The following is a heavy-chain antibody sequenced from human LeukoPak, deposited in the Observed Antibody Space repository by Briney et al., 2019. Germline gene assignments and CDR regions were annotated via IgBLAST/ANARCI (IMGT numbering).Heavy chain of an antibody. V-gene: IGHV4-4*07. Sequence: SETLSLTCTVSGGSLSSYSWSWIRQPAGKGLEWIGRIYTSGSTSYNPSLTSRVSMSLDTSKKQISLKLSSVTAADTAVYYCARETLTFPDFWGQGTLDTVSS. CDR3: ARETLTFPDF. CDR1: GGSLSSYS. J-gene: IGHJ4*02. D-gene: IGHD3-9*01. CDR2: IYTSGST.